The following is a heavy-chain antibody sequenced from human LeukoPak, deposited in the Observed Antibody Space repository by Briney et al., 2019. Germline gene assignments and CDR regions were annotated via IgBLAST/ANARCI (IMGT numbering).Heavy chain of an antibody. CDR3: ARGLHYYGSGSYYKAGYYGMDV. J-gene: IGHJ6*02. CDR2: IIPILGIA. CDR1: GGTFSSYA. V-gene: IGHV1-69*04. D-gene: IGHD3-10*01. Sequence: ASVKVSCKASGGTFSSYAISWVQQAPGQGLEWMGRIIPILGIANYAQKFQGRVTITADKSTSTAYMELSSLRSEDTAVYYCARGLHYYGSGSYYKAGYYGMDVWGQGTTVTVSS.